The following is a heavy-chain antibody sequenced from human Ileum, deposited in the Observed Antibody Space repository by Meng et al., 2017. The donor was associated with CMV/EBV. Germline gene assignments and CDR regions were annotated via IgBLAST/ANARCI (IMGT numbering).Heavy chain of an antibody. J-gene: IGHJ5*02. D-gene: IGHD2/OR15-2a*01. CDR2: INPSGDGT. CDR3: ARDNSAENLSWWFDP. V-gene: IGHV1-46*02. Sequence: QVELVQSGTEVKRPGASVKVSCKASGFAFNEYWMHWVRQAPGQGLECMGLINPSGDGTSYTQKFQGRVTMTRDSSTSTVYMELSSLRSDDTAVYYCARDNSAENLSWWFDPWGQGTLVTVSS. CDR1: GFAFNEYW.